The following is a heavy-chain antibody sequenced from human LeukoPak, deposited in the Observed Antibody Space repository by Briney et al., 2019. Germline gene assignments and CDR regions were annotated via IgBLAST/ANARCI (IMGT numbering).Heavy chain of an antibody. V-gene: IGHV4-34*01. CDR1: GGSFSGYY. J-gene: IGHJ5*02. CDR2: INHSGST. D-gene: IGHD6-19*01. Sequence: SETLSLTCAVYGGSFSGYYWSWIRQPPGKGLEWIGEINHSGSTNYNPSLKSRATISVDTSKNQFSLKLSSVTAADTAVYYCASAFAGETGYSGGWYDGFDPWGQGTLVTVSS. CDR3: ASAFAGETGYSGGWYDGFDP.